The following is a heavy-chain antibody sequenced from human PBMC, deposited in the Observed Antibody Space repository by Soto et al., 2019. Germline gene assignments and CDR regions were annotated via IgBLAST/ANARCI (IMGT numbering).Heavy chain of an antibody. CDR3: AKSSSGWLTPGYFDY. Sequence: PGGSLRLSCTASGFTFSDYFMTWIRQTPGKGLEWVSYISGNSGYTNYADSVKGRLSISRDNAKKSLYLQMNSLRAEDTAVYYCAKSSSGWLTPGYFDYWGQGTLVTVSS. J-gene: IGHJ4*02. D-gene: IGHD6-19*01. CDR2: ISGNSGYT. V-gene: IGHV3-11*06. CDR1: GFTFSDYF.